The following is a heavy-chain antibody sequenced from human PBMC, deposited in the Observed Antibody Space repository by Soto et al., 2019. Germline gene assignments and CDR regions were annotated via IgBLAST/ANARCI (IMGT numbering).Heavy chain of an antibody. V-gene: IGHV2-5*02. CDR1: GFSLSTTGVG. CDR2: IFWDDDK. Sequence: QITLKESGPPLVKPTQTLTLTCTFSGFSLSTTGVGVGWIRQAPGKALDYIAIIFWDDDKYYSPPLEARITIPKDTPKNPVVLTMTDVDPVDTATYYCAYRRLRGATYFDLWGRGTLVTVSS. J-gene: IGHJ2*01. CDR3: AYRRLRGATYFDL. D-gene: IGHD2-15*01.